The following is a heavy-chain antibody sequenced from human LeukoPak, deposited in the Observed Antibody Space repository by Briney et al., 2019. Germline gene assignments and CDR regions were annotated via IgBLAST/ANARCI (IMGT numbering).Heavy chain of an antibody. CDR1: GFTFSSFQ. Sequence: PGGSLRLSCAASGFTFSSFQMTWVRQAPGKGLEWVSYIGGGDSQIFYADSVKGRFSISRDNSRNRMYLQMSSLRPEDTAVYYCAGPNDYGDYRYFDLWGRGTLVTVFS. CDR3: AGPNDYGDYRYFDL. CDR2: IGGGDSQI. J-gene: IGHJ2*01. V-gene: IGHV3-48*03. D-gene: IGHD4-17*01.